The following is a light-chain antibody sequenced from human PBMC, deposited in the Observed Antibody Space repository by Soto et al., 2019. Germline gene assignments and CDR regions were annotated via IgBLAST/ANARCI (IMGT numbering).Light chain of an antibody. CDR3: QQYNTYSSLT. CDR1: QSISSW. V-gene: IGKV1-5*01. J-gene: IGKJ4*01. CDR2: DAS. Sequence: DIQMTQSPSSLSASVGDRVTITCRASQSISSWLAWYQQKLGRAPRLLIYDASSLESGVPSRFSGSGYGTELTLTISSLQPDDFANYYCQQYNTYSSLTFGGGTKVDIK.